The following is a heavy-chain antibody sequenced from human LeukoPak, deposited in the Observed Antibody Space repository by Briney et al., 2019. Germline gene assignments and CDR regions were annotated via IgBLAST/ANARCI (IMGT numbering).Heavy chain of an antibody. CDR2: IYTSGST. CDR3: ARGSGSSWPYYYYYGMDV. D-gene: IGHD6-13*01. Sequence: SQTLSLTCTVSGGSISSGGYYWSWIRQHPGKGLEWIGRIYTSGSTNYNPSLKSRVTISVDTSKNQFSLKLSSVTAADTAVYYCARGSGSSWPYYYYYGMDVWGQGTTVTVSS. V-gene: IGHV4-61*02. J-gene: IGHJ6*02. CDR1: GGSISSGGYY.